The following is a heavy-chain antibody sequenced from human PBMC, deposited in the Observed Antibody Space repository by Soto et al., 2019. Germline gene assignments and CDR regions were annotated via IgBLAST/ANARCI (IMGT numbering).Heavy chain of an antibody. CDR2: IYWDDDK. Sequence: QITLKESGPTLVKPTQTLTLTCTFSGFSLSTSGVGVGWIRQPPGKALEWLTLIYWDDDKRYSSSLVSRLSSIKDALNSQVVLTLANMDPVDTATYCWAHLTSPSGDNGFDFDYCGSGALVTGSS. J-gene: IGHJ4*02. CDR3: AHLTSPSGDNGFDFDY. D-gene: IGHD4-17*01. CDR1: GFSLSTSGVG. V-gene: IGHV2-5*02.